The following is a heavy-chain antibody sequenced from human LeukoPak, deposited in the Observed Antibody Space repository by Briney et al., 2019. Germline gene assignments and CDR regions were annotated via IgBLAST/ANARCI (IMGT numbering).Heavy chain of an antibody. D-gene: IGHD6-19*01. Sequence: SETLSLTCAVSGGAITDGNHYWTWIRQRPRGGFEWMGYIHHSGSTYYIPSLKSRLSMSLDTSDNQFSLRLTSVTAADTAVYYCVRSDSSGPSVAFDYWGQGTLVTVSS. V-gene: IGHV4-31*11. CDR1: GGAITDGNHY. J-gene: IGHJ4*02. CDR2: IHHSGST. CDR3: VRSDSSGPSVAFDY.